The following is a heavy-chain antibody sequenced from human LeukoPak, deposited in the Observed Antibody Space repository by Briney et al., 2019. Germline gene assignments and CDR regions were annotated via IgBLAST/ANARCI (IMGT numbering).Heavy chain of an antibody. CDR1: GDSFSSTSYY. CDR2: IYTSGSS. J-gene: IGHJ4*02. Sequence: PSQTLSLTCTVSGDSFSSTSYYWSWIRPPAGKGLEWIGRIYTSGSSDYNPSLKSRVTISVDTSKNHFSLKLSSVTAADTAVYYCARDHGYSYGPFDYWGQGTLVTVSS. V-gene: IGHV4-61*02. D-gene: IGHD5-18*01. CDR3: ARDHGYSYGPFDY.